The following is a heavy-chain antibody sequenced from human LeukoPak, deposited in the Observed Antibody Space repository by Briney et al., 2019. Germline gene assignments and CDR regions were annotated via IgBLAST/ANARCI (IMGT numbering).Heavy chain of an antibody. CDR3: ARDGPKYSSWYI. Sequence: SETLSLTCTVSGGSISSYYWSWIRQPPGEGLEWIGSIYYSGSTNYNPSLKSRVTISVDTSKNHFSLKLSSVTAADTAVYYCARDGPKYSSWYIWGQGTLVTVSS. V-gene: IGHV4-59*01. CDR2: IYYSGST. CDR1: GGSISSYY. J-gene: IGHJ4*02. D-gene: IGHD6-13*01.